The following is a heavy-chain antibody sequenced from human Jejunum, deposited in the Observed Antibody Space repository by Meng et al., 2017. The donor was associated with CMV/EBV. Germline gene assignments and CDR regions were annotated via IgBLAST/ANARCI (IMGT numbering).Heavy chain of an antibody. CDR3: ARRYYYDSRRDFDY. CDR1: GGSISSSNYY. D-gene: IGHD3-22*01. J-gene: IGHJ4*02. CDR2: IYYSGNT. V-gene: IGHV4-39*01. Sequence: SGGSISSSNYYWGWIRQPPGKGLEWIGSIYYSGNTYYNPSLNTRATISVDTSKNQFSLKLSSVTAADTAVYYCARRYYYDSRRDFDYWGQGTLVTVSS.